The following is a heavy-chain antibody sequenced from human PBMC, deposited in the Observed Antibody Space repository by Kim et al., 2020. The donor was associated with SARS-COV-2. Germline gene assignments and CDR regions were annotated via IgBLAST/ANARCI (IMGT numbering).Heavy chain of an antibody. CDR2: LYGGTET. Sequence: GGSLRLSCAVSGFTVFGNYMSWVRQAPGKGPEWVSSLYGGTETYYADSAKGRFIIFSDDSKNTLYLQMSSLRSEDTAVYYCARITSDSGRYFESWGQGTL. CDR1: GFTVFGNY. CDR3: ARITSDSGRYFES. J-gene: IGHJ1*01. V-gene: IGHV3-53*01. D-gene: IGHD3-10*01.